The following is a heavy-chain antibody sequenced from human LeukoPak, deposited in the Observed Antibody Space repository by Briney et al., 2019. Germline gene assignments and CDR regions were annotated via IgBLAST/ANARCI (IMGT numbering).Heavy chain of an antibody. CDR1: GFTFDDYA. Sequence: GGSLRLSCAASGFTFDDYAMHWVRQAPGKGLEWVSGISWNSGSIGYADSVKGRFTISRDNAKNSLYLQMNSLRAEDTALYYCAKGRGYSYGFDYWGQGTLVTVSS. J-gene: IGHJ4*02. CDR2: ISWNSGSI. D-gene: IGHD5-18*01. CDR3: AKGRGYSYGFDY. V-gene: IGHV3-9*01.